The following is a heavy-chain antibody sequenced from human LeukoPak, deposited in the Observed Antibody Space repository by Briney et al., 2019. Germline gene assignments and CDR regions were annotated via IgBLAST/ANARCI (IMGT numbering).Heavy chain of an antibody. Sequence: GGSLRLSCAASGFTVSSNYMIWVRQAPGKGLEGVSIIYSGGSTYYTDSVKGRFTISRDSSNDTRYLQMNSLRAEDTAVYYCERFLRYCSSTSCHDDAFDIWGQGTMVTVSS. CDR1: GFTVSSNY. D-gene: IGHD2-2*01. CDR3: ERFLRYCSSTSCHDDAFDI. V-gene: IGHV3-66*01. J-gene: IGHJ3*02. CDR2: IYSGGST.